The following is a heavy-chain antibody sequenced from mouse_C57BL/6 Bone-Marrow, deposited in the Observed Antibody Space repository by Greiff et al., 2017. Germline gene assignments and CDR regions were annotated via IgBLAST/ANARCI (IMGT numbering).Heavy chain of an antibody. D-gene: IGHD3-3*01. Sequence: VQLQQSGAELVRPGSSVKMSCKSSGYTFTSYGINWVKQRPGQGLEWIGYIYLGNGYTEYNEKFKGKATLTSDTSSSTAYMRLSSLTSEDSAIYICARGWTRFAYWGQGTVVTVSA. CDR3: ARGWTRFAY. J-gene: IGHJ3*01. CDR1: GYTFTSYG. V-gene: IGHV1-58*01. CDR2: IYLGNGYT.